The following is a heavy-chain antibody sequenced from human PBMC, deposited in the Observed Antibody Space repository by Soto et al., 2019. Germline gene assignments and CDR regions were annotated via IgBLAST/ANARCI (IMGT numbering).Heavy chain of an antibody. CDR2: INPSGGST. Sequence: QVQLVQSGAEVKKPGASVKVSCKASGYTFTSYYMHWVRQAPGQGLEWMGIINPSGGSTSYAQKFRGRVTMTGHTPPSAVYMELSGLRSEDTAVYYCARHITMIVGGDAFDLWGQGTMVTVSS. V-gene: IGHV1-46*01. CDR1: GYTFTSYY. J-gene: IGHJ3*01. CDR3: ARHITMIVGGDAFDL. D-gene: IGHD3-22*01.